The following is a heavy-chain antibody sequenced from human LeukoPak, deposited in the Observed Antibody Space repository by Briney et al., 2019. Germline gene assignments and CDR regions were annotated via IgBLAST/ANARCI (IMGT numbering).Heavy chain of an antibody. V-gene: IGHV4-38-2*02. CDR3: ARVGSGTKNYYYYMDV. J-gene: IGHJ6*03. CDR2: IYHSGST. CDR1: GYSISSGYY. Sequence: SETLSLTCTVSGYSISSGYYWGWIRQPPGKGLECIGSIYHSGSTYYNPSLKSRVTISVDTSKNQFSLKLSSVTAADTAVYYCARVGSGTKNYYYYMDVWGKGTTVTISS. D-gene: IGHD1-26*01.